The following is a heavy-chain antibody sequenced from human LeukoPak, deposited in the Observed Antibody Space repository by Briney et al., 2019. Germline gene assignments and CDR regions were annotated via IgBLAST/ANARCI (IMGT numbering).Heavy chain of an antibody. J-gene: IGHJ4*02. Sequence: GASVKVSCKASGDTFNNYAISWVRQAPGQGLEWMGGISAYNGNTHYAQKLQGRVTMTTDTSTSTVYMELRSLRSDDTAVYYCARGSPPRRNYDSRGYYSYYFDYWGQGTLVTVSS. D-gene: IGHD3-22*01. V-gene: IGHV1-18*01. CDR2: ISAYNGNT. CDR1: GDTFNNYA. CDR3: ARGSPPRRNYDSRGYYSYYFDY.